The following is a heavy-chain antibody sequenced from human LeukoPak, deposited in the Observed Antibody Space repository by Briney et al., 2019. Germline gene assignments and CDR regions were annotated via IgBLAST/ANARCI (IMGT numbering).Heavy chain of an antibody. V-gene: IGHV4-59*12. CDR2: IYYSGST. J-gene: IGHJ6*03. CDR3: TRAASSGPLFTYHMDV. D-gene: IGHD3-22*01. CDR1: GGSISSYY. Sequence: PSETLSLTCTVSGGSISSYYWSWIRQPPGKGLEWIGYIYYSGSTNYNPSLKSRVTISVDTSKNQFSLKLTSVTAADTAVYYCTRAASSGPLFTYHMDVWGKGTTVTVSS.